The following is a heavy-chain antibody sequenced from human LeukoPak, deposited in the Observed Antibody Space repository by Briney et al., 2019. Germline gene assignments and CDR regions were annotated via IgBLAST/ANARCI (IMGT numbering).Heavy chain of an antibody. CDR3: AREANYYGSGSYFEGTFDY. Sequence: KSSETLSLTCTVSGYSISSGYYWGWIRQPPGKGLEWIGYIYHSGSTNYNPSLKSRVTISVDTSKNEFSLKLTSVTAADTAVYYCAREANYYGSGSYFEGTFDYWGQGSLVTVSS. CDR1: GYSISSGYY. J-gene: IGHJ4*02. D-gene: IGHD3-10*01. CDR2: IYHSGST. V-gene: IGHV4-38-2*02.